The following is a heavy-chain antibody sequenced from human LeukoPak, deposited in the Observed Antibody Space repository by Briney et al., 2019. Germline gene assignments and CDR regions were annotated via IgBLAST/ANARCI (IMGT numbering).Heavy chain of an antibody. CDR3: ARVGSYGAITFDY. D-gene: IGHD1-26*01. CDR1: GFTFSSYW. CDR2: IKQDGSEK. V-gene: IGHV3-7*01. Sequence: GGSLRLSCAASGFTFSSYWMSWVRQAPGKGLEWVANIKQDGSEKYYVDSVKGRFTISRDNAKNSLYLQMNSLRAEGTAVYYCARVGSYGAITFDYWGQGTLVTVSS. J-gene: IGHJ4*02.